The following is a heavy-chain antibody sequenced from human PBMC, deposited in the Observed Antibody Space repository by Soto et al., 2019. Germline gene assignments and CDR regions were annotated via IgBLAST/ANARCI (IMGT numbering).Heavy chain of an antibody. D-gene: IGHD3-10*01. Sequence: GGSLRLSCAASGFTFSSYGMHWVRQAPGKGLEWVAVISYDGSNKYYADSVKGRFTISRDNSKNTLYLQMNSLRAEDTAVYYCAKDLVRSSSDYYYYMDVWGKGTTVTVSS. J-gene: IGHJ6*03. CDR2: ISYDGSNK. CDR1: GFTFSSYG. CDR3: AKDLVRSSSDYYYYMDV. V-gene: IGHV3-30*18.